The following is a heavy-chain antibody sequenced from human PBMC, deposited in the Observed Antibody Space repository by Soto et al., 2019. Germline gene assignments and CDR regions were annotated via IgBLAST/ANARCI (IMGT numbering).Heavy chain of an antibody. CDR1: GGSFSGYY. V-gene: IGHV4-34*01. CDR3: ARGRWLRSSFDY. J-gene: IGHJ4*02. D-gene: IGHD5-12*01. CDR2: INHSGST. Sequence: SETLSLTCAVYGGSFSGYYWSWIRQPQGKGLEWIGEINHSGSTNYNPSLKSRVTISVDTSKNQFSLKLSSVTAADTAVYYCARGRWLRSSFDYWGQGTLVTVCS.